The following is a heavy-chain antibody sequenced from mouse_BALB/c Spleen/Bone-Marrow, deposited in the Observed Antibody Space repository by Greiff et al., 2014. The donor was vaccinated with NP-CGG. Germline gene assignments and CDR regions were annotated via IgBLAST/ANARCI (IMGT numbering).Heavy chain of an antibody. D-gene: IGHD1-1*01. CDR2: IYPGDGDT. CDR3: ARGNYGSSYGFAY. CDR1: GYAFSSYW. Sequence: VQRVESGAELVRPGSSVKISCKASGYAFSSYWMNWVKQRPGQGLEWIGQIYPGDGDTNYNGKFKGKATLTADKSSSTAYMQLSSLTSEDSAVYFCARGNYGSSYGFAYWGQGTLVTVSA. V-gene: IGHV1-80*01. J-gene: IGHJ3*01.